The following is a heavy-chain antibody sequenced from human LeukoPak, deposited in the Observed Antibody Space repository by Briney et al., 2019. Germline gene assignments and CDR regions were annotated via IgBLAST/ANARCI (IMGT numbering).Heavy chain of an antibody. V-gene: IGHV3-23*01. CDR1: GFSFSSYA. Sequence: GGSLRLSCATSGFSFSSYAMSWVRQAPGKGLEWVSAMSSSDDGRYYAASVRGRFTISRDTSRSTLYLQMNSLRAVDAAVYYFAMAPVTSCRGAFFYPLHYWAQGTRLHVSS. D-gene: IGHD2-15*01. CDR2: MSSSDDGR. CDR3: AMAPVTSCRGAFFYPLHY. J-gene: IGHJ4*02.